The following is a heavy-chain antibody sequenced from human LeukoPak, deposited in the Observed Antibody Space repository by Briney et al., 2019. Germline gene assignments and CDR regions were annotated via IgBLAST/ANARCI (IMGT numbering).Heavy chain of an antibody. V-gene: IGHV3-30*09. CDR1: GFTFSSYS. CDR3: ARDRVLYFYYGMDV. CDR2: VSYDGSSE. Sequence: GGSLRLSCAASGFTFSSYSIHWVRQAPGKGLEWVAVVSYDGSSENYADSVKGRFAISRDNSKNTLYLQMNSLRAEDTAVYYCARDRVLYFYYGMDVWGQGTTVTVSS. D-gene: IGHD2-21*01. J-gene: IGHJ6*02.